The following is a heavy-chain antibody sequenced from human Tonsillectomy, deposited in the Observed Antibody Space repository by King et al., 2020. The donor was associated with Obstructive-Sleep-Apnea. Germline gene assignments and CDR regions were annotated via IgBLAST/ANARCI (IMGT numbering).Heavy chain of an antibody. CDR2: ISGSGGDST. CDR3: AKDLSSWYSDYPFDY. D-gene: IGHD6-13*01. CDR1: GFTFSVYA. Sequence: VQLVESGGGFVQTGGSLRLSCAASGFTFSVYAMNWVRQAPGKGLEWVSSISGSGGDSTYYADSVKGRFTISRDNSKNTLYLQMNSLRPEDTAVYYCAKDLSSWYSDYPFDYWGQGTLVTVSS. V-gene: IGHV3-23*04. J-gene: IGHJ4*02.